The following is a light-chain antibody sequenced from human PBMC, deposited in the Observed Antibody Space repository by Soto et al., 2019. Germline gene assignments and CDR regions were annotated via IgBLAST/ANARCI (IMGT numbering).Light chain of an antibody. Sequence: DIQMTQSPSTLSGSVVDRVTITCRASQTISSWLAWYQQKPGKAPKLLIYQAPTLKSGVPSRFRGSGSGTEFTLTISSLQPDDFETYYCQHYNSYSEAFGQGTKVDIK. CDR2: QAP. CDR3: QHYNSYSEA. CDR1: QTISSW. V-gene: IGKV1-5*03. J-gene: IGKJ1*01.